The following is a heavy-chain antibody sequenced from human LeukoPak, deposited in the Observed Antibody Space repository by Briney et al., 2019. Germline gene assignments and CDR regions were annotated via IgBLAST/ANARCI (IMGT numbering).Heavy chain of an antibody. D-gene: IGHD6-19*01. CDR1: GFTFSSYW. Sequence: PGGSLRLSCAASGFTFSSYWMHWVRQVPGKGLVWVARINGDGSNIAYADSVRGRFTTSRDNAKNTLYLEMNSLRAEDTAVYFCTREGRSDWGIPDYWGQGTLVTVSS. CDR2: INGDGSNI. J-gene: IGHJ4*02. CDR3: TREGRSDWGIPDY. V-gene: IGHV3-74*01.